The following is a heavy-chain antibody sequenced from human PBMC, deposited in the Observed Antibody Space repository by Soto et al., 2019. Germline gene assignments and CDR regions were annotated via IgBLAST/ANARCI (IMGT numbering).Heavy chain of an antibody. CDR1: GGSFTYT. Sequence: QMHLVQSGAEVKKPGSSVKVSCKASGGSFTYTLSWVRQAPGQGLEWMGGIIPIFGTTNYGQKFQDRVTITADESTKTAYMELNTLTSEDTAVYYCARLHSHGTYGMDVWGQGTTVTVSS. J-gene: IGHJ6*02. D-gene: IGHD5-18*01. V-gene: IGHV1-69*01. CDR2: IIPIFGTT. CDR3: ARLHSHGTYGMDV.